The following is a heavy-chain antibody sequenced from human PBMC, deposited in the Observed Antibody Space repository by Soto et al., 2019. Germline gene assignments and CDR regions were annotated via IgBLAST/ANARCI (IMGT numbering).Heavy chain of an antibody. Sequence: QVQLQESGPGLVRPSETLSLTCTVPGASLTSGSYYWSWVRQPPGKGLEWIAYIYRSGSTNYNPSLKSRATISVDTSKNQFSLRLTSVTPADTAMYYCARWKYSYADLPGDWFDSWGQGTLVTVSS. CDR1: GASLTSGSYY. CDR2: IYRSGST. D-gene: IGHD3-16*01. CDR3: ARWKYSYADLPGDWFDS. V-gene: IGHV4-61*01. J-gene: IGHJ5*01.